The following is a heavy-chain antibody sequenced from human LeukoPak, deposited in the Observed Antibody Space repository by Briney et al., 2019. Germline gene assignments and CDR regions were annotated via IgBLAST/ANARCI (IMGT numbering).Heavy chain of an antibody. CDR2: INPNSGGT. CDR1: GYTFTGYY. Sequence: GASVKVSCKAPGYTFTGYYMHWVRQAPGQGLEWMGWINPNSGGTNYAQKFQGRVTMTRDTSISTAYMELSRLRSDDTAVYYCARDIVATNGAFDYWGQGTLVTVSS. J-gene: IGHJ4*02. D-gene: IGHD5-12*01. CDR3: ARDIVATNGAFDY. V-gene: IGHV1-2*02.